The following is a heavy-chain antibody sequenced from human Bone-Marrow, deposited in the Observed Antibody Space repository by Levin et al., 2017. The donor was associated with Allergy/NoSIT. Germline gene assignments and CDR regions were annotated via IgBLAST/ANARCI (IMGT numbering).Heavy chain of an antibody. CDR3: AVDILTGYYIY. V-gene: IGHV1-18*01. Sequence: GGSLRLSCKASGYTFTSYGISWVRQAPGQGLEWMGWISAYNGNTNYAQKLQGRVTMTTDTSTSTAYMELRSLRSDDTAVYYCAVDILTGYYIYWGQGTLVTVSS. J-gene: IGHJ4*02. CDR1: GYTFTSYG. D-gene: IGHD3-9*01. CDR2: ISAYNGNT.